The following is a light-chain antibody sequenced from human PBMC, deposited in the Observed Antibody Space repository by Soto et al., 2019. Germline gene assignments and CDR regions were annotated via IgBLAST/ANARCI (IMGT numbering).Light chain of an antibody. V-gene: IGLV1-44*01. CDR2: SNN. J-gene: IGLJ3*02. CDR3: AVWDDSLNGLWV. CDR1: SSNIGRDT. Sequence: SVLTQPPSASGPPGQRVIISCSGSSSNIGRDTVNWYRQFPGTAPKLLIYSNNQRPSGVPDRFSGSKSGTSASLAISGLQSEDEADYYCAVWDDSLNGLWVFGGGTKLTVL.